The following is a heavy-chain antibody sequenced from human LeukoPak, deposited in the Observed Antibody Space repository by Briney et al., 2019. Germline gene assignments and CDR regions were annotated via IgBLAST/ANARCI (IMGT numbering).Heavy chain of an antibody. CDR3: AELGITMIGGV. Sequence: GGSLRLSCAASGFIVSRNYLSWVRQAPGKGLEWVSYISSGGSTIYYADSVKGRFTISRDNAKNSLYLQMNSLRAEDTAVYYCAELGITMIGGVWGKGTTVTISS. CDR2: ISSGGSTI. J-gene: IGHJ6*04. V-gene: IGHV3-48*03. D-gene: IGHD3-10*02. CDR1: GFIVSRNY.